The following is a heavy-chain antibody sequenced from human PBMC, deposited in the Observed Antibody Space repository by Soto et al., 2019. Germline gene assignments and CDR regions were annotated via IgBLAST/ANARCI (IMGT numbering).Heavy chain of an antibody. V-gene: IGHV4-30-4*01. CDR3: ARMGCHSYVDYYYYYGMDL. CDR1: GGSISSGDYY. J-gene: IGHJ6*02. D-gene: IGHD5-18*01. Sequence: QVQLQESGPGLVKPSQTLSLTCTVSGGSISSGDYYWSWIRQPPGKGLEWIGYIFYSGSTYYNPSLESRVTISIDTSSNQFSVGLSSVTAADTAVYYCARMGCHSYVDYYYYYGMDLWGQGTTVTVSS. CDR2: IFYSGST.